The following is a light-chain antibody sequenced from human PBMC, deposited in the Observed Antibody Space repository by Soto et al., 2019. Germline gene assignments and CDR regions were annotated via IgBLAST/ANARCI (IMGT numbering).Light chain of an antibody. V-gene: IGKV3-15*01. J-gene: IGKJ4*01. Sequence: EIVMTQSPATLSVSPGERATLSCRASQSVSSNLAWYQQKPGQAPRLLIYGASTRATGIPARFSGSGSGTECTLTITSLQSEDFAGYYCQQYNNWPLLFGGGTKVEIK. CDR2: GAS. CDR3: QQYNNWPLL. CDR1: QSVSSN.